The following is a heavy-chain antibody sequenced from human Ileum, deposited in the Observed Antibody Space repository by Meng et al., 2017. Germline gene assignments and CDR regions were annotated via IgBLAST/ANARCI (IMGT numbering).Heavy chain of an antibody. D-gene: IGHD3-10*01. CDR2: IHHSGTT. J-gene: IGHJ4*02. V-gene: IGHV4-4*02. Sequence: QVQLQESGPGLVKPSGTLSLTGAVSGGSISSSIWWSWFRQPPEKGLEWIGEIHHSGTTNYSPSLKSRLTISVDKLKNQFSLKLQSVTAADTAVYFCARGVVSGSHYNTYWGQGILVTVSS. CDR3: ARGVVSGSHYNTY. CDR1: GGSISSSIW.